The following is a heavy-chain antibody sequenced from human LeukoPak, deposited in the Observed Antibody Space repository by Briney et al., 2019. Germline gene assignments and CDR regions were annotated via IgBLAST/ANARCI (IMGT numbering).Heavy chain of an antibody. CDR3: AKDPTSYGDYPY. CDR1: GFTFSSYA. Sequence: GGSLRLSCAASGFTFSSYAMGWVRQAPGKGLEWVSGLSGTGDITYYADSVKGRFTVSRDNSKNTLYLQMNSLRVEDTAVYYCAKDPTSYGDYPYWGQGTLVTVSS. D-gene: IGHD4-17*01. V-gene: IGHV3-23*01. J-gene: IGHJ4*02. CDR2: LSGTGDIT.